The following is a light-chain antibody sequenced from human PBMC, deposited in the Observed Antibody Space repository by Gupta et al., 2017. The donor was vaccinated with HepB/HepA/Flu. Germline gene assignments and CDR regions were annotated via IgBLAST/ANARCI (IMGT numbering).Light chain of an antibody. J-gene: IGLJ2*01. CDR2: LNSDGSH. Sequence: QLVLPQSPSASASLGASVTLTCTLSSGHSSYAIARHQQQPEKGPRYLMKLNSDGSHSKGDGIPDRFSGSSSGAERYLTISSLQAEDEDDYYCQTWGTGILVFGGGTKLTVL. V-gene: IGLV4-69*01. CDR3: QTWGTGILV. CDR1: SGHSSYA.